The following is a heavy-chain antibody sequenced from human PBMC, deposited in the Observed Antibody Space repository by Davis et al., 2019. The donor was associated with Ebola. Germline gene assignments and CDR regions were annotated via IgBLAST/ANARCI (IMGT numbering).Heavy chain of an antibody. Sequence: SVKVSCKASGGTFSSYAISWVRQAPGQGLEWMGRIIPILGIANYAQKFQGRVTITADKFTSTAYMELSSLRSEDTAVYYCARDRYCGGDCYEDYWGQGTLVTVSS. J-gene: IGHJ4*02. D-gene: IGHD2-21*02. CDR3: ARDRYCGGDCYEDY. V-gene: IGHV1-69*04. CDR1: GGTFSSYA. CDR2: IIPILGIA.